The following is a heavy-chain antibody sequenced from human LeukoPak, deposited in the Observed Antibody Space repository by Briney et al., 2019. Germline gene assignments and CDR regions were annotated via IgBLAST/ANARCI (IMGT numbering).Heavy chain of an antibody. CDR1: GFTFSSYG. D-gene: IGHD2-2*01. CDR2: IRYDGSNE. Sequence: GGSLRLSCAASGFTFSSYGMHWVRQAPGKGLEWVAFIRYDGSNEYYADSVKGRFTISRDNSKNTLYLQMNSLRAEDTAVYYCAKAEYCSTTGCPDYYYMDVWGKGTTVTVSS. CDR3: AKAEYCSTTGCPDYYYMDV. J-gene: IGHJ6*03. V-gene: IGHV3-30*02.